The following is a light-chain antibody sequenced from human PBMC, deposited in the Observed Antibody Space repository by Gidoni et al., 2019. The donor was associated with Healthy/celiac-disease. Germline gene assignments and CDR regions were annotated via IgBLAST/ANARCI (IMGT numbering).Light chain of an antibody. CDR1: QSISSY. J-gene: IGKJ1*01. Sequence: DIQMTQSQSSLSASVGDRVTITCRASQSISSYLNWYQQKPGKAPKLLIYAASSLQSGVPSRFSGSGSGTDFTLTISSLQPEDFATYYCQQSYSTPPWTFXQXTKVEIK. CDR2: AAS. V-gene: IGKV1-39*01. CDR3: QQSYSTPPWT.